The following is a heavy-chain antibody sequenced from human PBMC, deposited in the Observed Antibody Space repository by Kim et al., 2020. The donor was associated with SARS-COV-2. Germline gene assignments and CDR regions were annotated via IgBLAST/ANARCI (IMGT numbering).Heavy chain of an antibody. J-gene: IGHJ4*02. CDR2: ISGGGDKT. CDR1: GFTFNNFA. Sequence: GGSLRLSCAASGFTFNNFAMAWVRQAPGKGLEWVSTISGGGDKTFHADSVKGRFTISRDNSKNTLYLQMNSLRGEDTALYYCAKGAGGSWYRGNYWGQGTLVTVSS. V-gene: IGHV3-23*01. D-gene: IGHD6-13*01. CDR3: AKGAGGSWYRGNY.